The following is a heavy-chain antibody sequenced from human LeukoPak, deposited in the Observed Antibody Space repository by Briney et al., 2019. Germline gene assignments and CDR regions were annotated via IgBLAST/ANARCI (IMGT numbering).Heavy chain of an antibody. Sequence: SETLSLTCTVSGGSIRDYYWSWIRQPPGKGLEWIAYVYHTGITSYNPSLESRVTISLDTSTKQFSLKMNSVAAADTAVYYCATGGASSKWFGRWGQGILVTVSS. J-gene: IGHJ5*02. D-gene: IGHD6-13*01. CDR1: GGSIRDYY. CDR2: VYHTGIT. V-gene: IGHV4-59*01. CDR3: ATGGASSKWFGR.